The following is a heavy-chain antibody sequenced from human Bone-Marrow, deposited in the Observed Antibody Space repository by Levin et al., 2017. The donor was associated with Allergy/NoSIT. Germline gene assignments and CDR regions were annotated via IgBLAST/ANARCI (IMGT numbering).Heavy chain of an antibody. CDR3: AKGPINWFNP. Sequence: PSETLSLTCAVSGDSISGHYWSWIRQPPGEGLEWIGNVFYNGHTNYNASLKSRLTISVDRSKSQFSLRLSSVTAADTAVYYCAKGPINWFNPWGQGTLVTVSS. CDR2: VFYNGHT. CDR1: GDSISGHY. D-gene: IGHD5-12*01. V-gene: IGHV4-59*11. J-gene: IGHJ5*02.